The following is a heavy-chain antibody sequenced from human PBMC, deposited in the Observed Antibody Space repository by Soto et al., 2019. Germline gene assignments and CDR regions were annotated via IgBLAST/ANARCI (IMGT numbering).Heavy chain of an antibody. Sequence: SETLSLTCTVSGGSISSYYWSWIRQPPGKGLEWIGYIYYSGSTNYNPSLKSRVTISVDTSKNQFSLKLSSVTAADTAVYYCARIARVGAYSSEIEAYFDYWGQGTLVTVSS. D-gene: IGHD6-19*01. V-gene: IGHV4-59*01. J-gene: IGHJ4*02. CDR3: ARIARVGAYSSEIEAYFDY. CDR2: IYYSGST. CDR1: GGSISSYY.